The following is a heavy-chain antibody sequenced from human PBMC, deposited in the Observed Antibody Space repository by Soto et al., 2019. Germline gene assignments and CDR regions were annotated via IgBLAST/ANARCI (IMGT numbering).Heavy chain of an antibody. CDR3: AERRDDYYCYGMDV. D-gene: IGHD2-21*01. CDR1: GGTFSSYA. Sequence: QVQLVQSGAEVKKPGSSVKVSCKASGGTFSSYAISWVRQDPGQGLEWMGGIIPIFGTANYAQKFQGRVTITADESTSAAYVELSSLGSEGTAVYYCAERRDDYYCYGMDVWGQGTTVTVSS. J-gene: IGHJ6*02. V-gene: IGHV1-69*12. CDR2: IIPIFGTA.